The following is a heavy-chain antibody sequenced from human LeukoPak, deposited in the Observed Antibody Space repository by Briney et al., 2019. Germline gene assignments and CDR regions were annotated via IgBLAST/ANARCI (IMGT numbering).Heavy chain of an antibody. J-gene: IGHJ4*02. CDR3: TRARYDFWSGFDY. Sequence: PGGSLRLSCAASGFTFSSYAMSWVRQAPGKGLEWVSAISGSGGSTYYADSVKGRFTISRDNSKNTLYLQMNSLKTEDTAVYYCTRARYDFWSGFDYWGQGTLVTVSS. D-gene: IGHD3-3*01. CDR2: ISGSGGST. CDR1: GFTFSSYA. V-gene: IGHV3-23*01.